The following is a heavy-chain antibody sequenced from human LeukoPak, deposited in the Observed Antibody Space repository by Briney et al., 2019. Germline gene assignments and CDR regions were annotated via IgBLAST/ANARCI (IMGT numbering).Heavy chain of an antibody. CDR2: INPKSGGT. J-gene: IGHJ4*02. CDR3: ARVPPYYYDSSANY. CDR1: GYTFTDHY. Sequence: GASVKLSFKASGYTFTDHYIHWVRQAPGQGLEWMGWINPKSGGTNYEQNFQGRVTMTRDTSISTAYMELSRLRSDDTAVYYCARVPPYYYDSSANYWGQGTLVTVSS. V-gene: IGHV1-2*02. D-gene: IGHD3-22*01.